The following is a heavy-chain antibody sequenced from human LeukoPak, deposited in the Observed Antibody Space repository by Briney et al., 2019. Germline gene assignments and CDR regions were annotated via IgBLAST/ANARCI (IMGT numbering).Heavy chain of an antibody. D-gene: IGHD6-13*01. V-gene: IGHV3-30*03. CDR1: GFTFSSYG. CDR3: ARAYDSSWHNFDY. Sequence: GGSLRLSCAASGFTFSSYGMHWVRQAPGKGLEWVAVISYDGSNKYYADSVKGRFTISRDISKNTLYLEMDSLRGEDTAVYYCARAYDSSWHNFDYWGQGSLVTVSS. CDR2: ISYDGSNK. J-gene: IGHJ4*02.